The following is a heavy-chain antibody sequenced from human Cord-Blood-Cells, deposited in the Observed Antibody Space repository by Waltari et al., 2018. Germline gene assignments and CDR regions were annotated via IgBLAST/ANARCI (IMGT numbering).Heavy chain of an antibody. J-gene: IGHJ4*02. CDR1: GFTFSSYG. CDR3: ARDPGGNYGDY. D-gene: IGHD1-7*01. Sequence: QVQLVESGGGVVQPGRSLRLSCAASGFTFSSYGMHWVRQAPGKGLEWVAVIWYDGSNKYYADAVKGRFTISRDNSKNTLYLQMNSLRAEDTAVYYCARDPGGNYGDYWGQGTLVTVSS. V-gene: IGHV3-33*01. CDR2: IWYDGSNK.